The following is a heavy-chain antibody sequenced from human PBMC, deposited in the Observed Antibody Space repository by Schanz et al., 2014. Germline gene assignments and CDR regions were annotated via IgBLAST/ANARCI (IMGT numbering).Heavy chain of an antibody. V-gene: IGHV1-8*01. Sequence: QVQLVQSGAEVKKPGASVKVSCTASGFNFNNYDINWVRQATGQGLEWMGWMNPKTGNTDHAQKFQVRVTMTTDTSTHTAYMELRSLRSDDTAVYYCAKAEYDILTDSYSRLDPWGQGTLVTVSS. D-gene: IGHD3-9*01. CDR1: GFNFNNYD. CDR3: AKAEYDILTDSYSRLDP. J-gene: IGHJ5*02. CDR2: MNPKTGNT.